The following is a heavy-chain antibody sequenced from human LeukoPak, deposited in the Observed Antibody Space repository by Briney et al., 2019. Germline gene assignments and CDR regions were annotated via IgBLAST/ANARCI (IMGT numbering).Heavy chain of an antibody. CDR2: INHSGST. J-gene: IGHJ5*02. V-gene: IGHV4-34*01. Sequence: SETLSLTCAVYGGSFSGYYWSWIRQPPGKGLEWIGEINHSGSTNYNPSLKSRVTISVDTSKNQFSLKLSSVTAAGTAVYYCARGRYCSSTSCLKWFDPRGQGTLVTVSS. CDR1: GGSFSGYY. CDR3: ARGRYCSSTSCLKWFDP. D-gene: IGHD2-2*01.